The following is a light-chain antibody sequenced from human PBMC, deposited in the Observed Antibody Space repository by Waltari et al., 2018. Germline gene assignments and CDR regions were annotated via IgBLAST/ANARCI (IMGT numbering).Light chain of an antibody. CDR1: SLRRYY. CDR3: HSRDSSSTRF. V-gene: IGLV3-19*01. J-gene: IGLJ2*01. CDR2: GQS. Sequence: SSELTQDPTVSVALGPTVSITCQGDSLRRYYPRWYQQRPGQDPILVFYGQSSRPSGIPDRFSGSISGNTASLTITGAQAEDEADYYCHSRDSSSTRFFGGGTRLTV.